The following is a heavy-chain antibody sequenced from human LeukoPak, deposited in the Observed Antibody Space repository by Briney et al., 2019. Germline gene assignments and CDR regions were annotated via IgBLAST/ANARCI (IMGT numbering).Heavy chain of an antibody. Sequence: GRSLRLSCAASGFTFSSYGMHWVRQAPGKGLEWVAVISYDGSNKYYADSVKGRFTISRDNSKNTLYLQMNSLRAEDTAVYYCARSLYGDYAYPGDYWGQGTLVTVSS. CDR3: ARSLYGDYAYPGDY. V-gene: IGHV3-30*03. CDR2: ISYDGSNK. D-gene: IGHD4-17*01. J-gene: IGHJ4*02. CDR1: GFTFSSYG.